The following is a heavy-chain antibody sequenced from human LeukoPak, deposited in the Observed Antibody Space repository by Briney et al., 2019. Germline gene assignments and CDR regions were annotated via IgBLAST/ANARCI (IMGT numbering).Heavy chain of an antibody. CDR3: ARARGFFDY. CDR2: IKKDGSEK. D-gene: IGHD5-12*01. V-gene: IGHV3-7*01. J-gene: IGHJ4*01. Sequence: GGSLRLSCVASGLDFSTSWMSWVCQSPGKGLEWVASIKKDGSEKYYRDSVKGRFTISRDNAKNSVFLEINSLTVDDTAVYYCARARGFFDYWGHGTLVTVSS. CDR1: GLDFSTSW.